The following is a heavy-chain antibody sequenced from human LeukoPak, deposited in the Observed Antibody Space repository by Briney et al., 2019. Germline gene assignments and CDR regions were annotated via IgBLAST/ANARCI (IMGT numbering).Heavy chain of an antibody. J-gene: IGHJ3*02. D-gene: IGHD2-2*02. CDR3: ARDHCSGSSCYRGSTNAFDI. CDR2: IYHSGST. V-gene: IGHV4-38-2*02. CDR1: GYSISSGYY. Sequence: SETLSFSCAVSGYSISSGYYWGWIRQPPGKGLEWIGSIYHSGSTYYNPSLKSRVTISVDTSKNQFSLKLSSVTAADTAMYYCARDHCSGSSCYRGSTNAFDIWGQGTMVTVSS.